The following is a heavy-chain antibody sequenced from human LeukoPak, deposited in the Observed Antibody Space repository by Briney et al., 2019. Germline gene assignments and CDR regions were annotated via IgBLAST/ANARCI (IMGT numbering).Heavy chain of an antibody. Sequence: GGSLRLSCAASGFTFSSYAMNWVRQAPGKGLEWVSYINIISSEIYYGDSVKGRFTISTDNAKNSVYLQMNSLRDEDTAVYYCARDRAYAFDNWGQGTMVTVSS. CDR2: INIISSEI. V-gene: IGHV3-48*02. D-gene: IGHD3-10*01. CDR3: ARDRAYAFDN. J-gene: IGHJ3*02. CDR1: GFTFSSYA.